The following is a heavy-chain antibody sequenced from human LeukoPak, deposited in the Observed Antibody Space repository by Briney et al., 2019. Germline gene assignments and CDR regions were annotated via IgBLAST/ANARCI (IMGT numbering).Heavy chain of an antibody. CDR1: GYTFSNFG. CDR3: ARDGTSTDDY. CDR2: ISGNNDHP. V-gene: IGHV1-18*04. J-gene: IGHJ4*02. Sequence: GASVKASCKASGYTFSNFGISWVRQAPGQGLEWMGWISGNNDHPHYGQKFQGRLTVTTDSSTSTAYIELRNLRSDDTAVYYCARDGTSTDDYWGQGTLVTVSS. D-gene: IGHD2-2*01.